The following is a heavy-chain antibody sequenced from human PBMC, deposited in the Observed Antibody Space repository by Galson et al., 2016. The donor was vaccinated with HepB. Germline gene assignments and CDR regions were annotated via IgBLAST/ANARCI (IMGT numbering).Heavy chain of an antibody. V-gene: IGHV3-23*01. CDR2: ITSGGTT. J-gene: IGHJ6*02. CDR3: AKRPYSYGWHYVMDV. D-gene: IGHD5-18*01. CDR1: GFSFSSYA. Sequence: SLRLSCAASGFSFSSYAMSWVRQAPGKGLEWVSGITSGGTTYYADSVKGRFTISRDNSKNILYLQMKSLRDEDTAVYYCAKRPYSYGWHYVMDVGGQGTTVTVAS.